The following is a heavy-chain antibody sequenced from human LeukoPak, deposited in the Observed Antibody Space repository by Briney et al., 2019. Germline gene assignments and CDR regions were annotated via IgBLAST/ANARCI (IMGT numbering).Heavy chain of an antibody. CDR2: IHYNGNT. CDR1: GGSISSYY. V-gene: IGHV4-59*01. CDR3: ARVLGCSGGSCYSNWFDP. Sequence: SETLSLTCTVSGGSISSYYWSWIRQPPGKGLEWIGYIHYNGNTNYSPPLMSRLTISLDASKNQFSLTLNSVTAADTAVYYCARVLGCSGGSCYSNWFDPWGQGTLVTVSS. J-gene: IGHJ5*02. D-gene: IGHD2-15*01.